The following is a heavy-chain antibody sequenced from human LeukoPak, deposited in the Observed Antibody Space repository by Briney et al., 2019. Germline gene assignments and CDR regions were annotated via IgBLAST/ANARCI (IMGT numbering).Heavy chain of an antibody. Sequence: SETLSLTCTVSGGSISSYYWSWIRQPPGKGLEWIGYIYYSGSTNYNPSLKSRVTISVDTSKNQFSLELSSVTAADTAVYYCARPTSKLGSFDYWGQGTLVTVSS. CDR3: ARPTSKLGSFDY. CDR1: GGSISSYY. CDR2: IYYSGST. D-gene: IGHD2/OR15-2a*01. V-gene: IGHV4-59*08. J-gene: IGHJ4*02.